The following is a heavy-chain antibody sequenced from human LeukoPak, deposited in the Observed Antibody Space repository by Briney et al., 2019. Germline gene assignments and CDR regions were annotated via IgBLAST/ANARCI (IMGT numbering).Heavy chain of an antibody. CDR1: GFTFSSYW. J-gene: IGHJ4*02. CDR3: ARDDNWGSYYFDY. CDR2: IKQDGSEK. V-gene: IGHV3-7*01. Sequence: PGGSLRLSCAASGFTFSSYWMSWVRQAPGKGLEGVANIKQDGSEKYYVDSVKGRFTISRDNAKNSLYLQMNSLRAEDTAVYYCARDDNWGSYYFDYWGQGTLVTVSS. D-gene: IGHD1-1*01.